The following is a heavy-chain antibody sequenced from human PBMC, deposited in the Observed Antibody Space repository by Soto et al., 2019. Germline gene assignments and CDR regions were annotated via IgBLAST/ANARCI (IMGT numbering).Heavy chain of an antibody. V-gene: IGHV4-39*01. Sequence: QLQLQESGPGLVKPSETLSLTCTVSGGSISSSSYYWGWIRQPPGKVLEWIGSIYYSGSTYYNPSLQSRVTISVDTSKCQFPLKLSSVTAADTAVYYCARHTPAISISDHWGQGTLVTVSS. CDR2: IYYSGST. J-gene: IGHJ4*02. CDR1: GGSISSSSYY. D-gene: IGHD2-15*01. CDR3: ARHTPAISISDH.